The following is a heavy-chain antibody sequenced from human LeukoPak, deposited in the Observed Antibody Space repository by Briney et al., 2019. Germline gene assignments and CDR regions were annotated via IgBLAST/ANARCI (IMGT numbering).Heavy chain of an antibody. D-gene: IGHD3-10*01. Sequence: PRGSLRLSCAASGLTVRNNFMSWVRQAPGKGLEWVSVIYSDGTTHYEDSVKGRFTISRDTSKNTLSLQMYSLRVEDTAVYYCAREKGRGVISPYFDSWGQGTLVTVSS. CDR3: AREKGRGVISPYFDS. J-gene: IGHJ4*02. CDR2: IYSDGTT. CDR1: GLTVRNNF. V-gene: IGHV3-53*01.